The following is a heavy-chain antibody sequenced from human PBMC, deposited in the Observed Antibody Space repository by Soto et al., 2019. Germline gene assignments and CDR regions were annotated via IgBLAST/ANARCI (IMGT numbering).Heavy chain of an antibody. V-gene: IGHV4-59*01. CDR2: IYYSGST. J-gene: IGHJ4*02. CDR1: GGSISRYY. CDR3: ARGWGLVFDY. D-gene: IGHD2-21*02. Sequence: SEALSLTCTVSGGSISRYYWSWIRQPPGKGLEWIGYIYYSGSTNYNPSLKSRVTISVDTSKNQFSLKLSSVTAADTAVYYCARGWGLVFDYWGQGTLVTVSS.